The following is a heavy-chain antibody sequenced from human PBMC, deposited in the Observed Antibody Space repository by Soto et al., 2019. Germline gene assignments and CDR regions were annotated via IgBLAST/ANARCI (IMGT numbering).Heavy chain of an antibody. D-gene: IGHD2-2*01. CDR3: ARDPQRGYSGMDV. CDR1: GFSFSTYD. CDR2: ISSGGQTI. V-gene: IGHV3-48*02. Sequence: EVQLVESGGGLVQPGGSLRLSCAASGFSFSTYDMNWVRQAPGKGLEWVSYISSGGQTIKSTDSVKGRFTISRENAKNSLYLQMSCLRDEDTGVYYCARDPQRGYSGMDVWGQGTTVTVSS. J-gene: IGHJ6*02.